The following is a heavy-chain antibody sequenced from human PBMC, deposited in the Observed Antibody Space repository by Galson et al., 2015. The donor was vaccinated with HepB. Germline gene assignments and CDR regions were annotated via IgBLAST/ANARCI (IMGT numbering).Heavy chain of an antibody. Sequence: PALVKPTQTLTLTCTFSGFSLSTSGMCVSWIRQPPGKALEWLARIDWDDDKYYSTSLKTRLTISKDTSKNQVVLTMTNMDPVDTATYYCARIRITMVRGEHGMDVWGQGTTVTVSS. CDR2: IDWDDDK. CDR3: ARIRITMVRGEHGMDV. D-gene: IGHD3-10*01. J-gene: IGHJ6*02. V-gene: IGHV2-70*11. CDR1: GFSLSTSGMC.